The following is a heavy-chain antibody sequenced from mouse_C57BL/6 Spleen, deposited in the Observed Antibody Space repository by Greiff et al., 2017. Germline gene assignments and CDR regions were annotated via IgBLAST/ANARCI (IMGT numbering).Heavy chain of an antibody. CDR1: GFSLTSYG. Sequence: QVQLKQSGPGLVQPSQSLSITCTVSGFSLTSYGVHWVRQSPGKGLEWLGVIWRGGSTDYNAAFMSRLSITKDNSKSQVFFKMNSLQADDTAIYYCAKGYYDYDVGYYYAMDYWGQGTSVTVSS. CDR2: IWRGGST. V-gene: IGHV2-5*01. CDR3: AKGYYDYDVGYYYAMDY. D-gene: IGHD2-4*01. J-gene: IGHJ4*01.